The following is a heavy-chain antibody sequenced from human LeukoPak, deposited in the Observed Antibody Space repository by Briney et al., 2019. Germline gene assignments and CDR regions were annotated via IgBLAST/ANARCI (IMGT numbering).Heavy chain of an antibody. CDR2: IKQDGSDK. CDR3: ARDSGYGDYESFDY. J-gene: IGHJ4*02. V-gene: IGHV3-7*01. CDR1: GFTFSNYW. D-gene: IGHD4-17*01. Sequence: GGSLRLSCAASGFTFSNYWMTWVRQAPGKGLEWVANIKQDGSDKYYVDSVKGRFTISRDNAKKSLYLQMNSLRAEDTALYYCARDSGYGDYESFDYWGQGTLVTVSS.